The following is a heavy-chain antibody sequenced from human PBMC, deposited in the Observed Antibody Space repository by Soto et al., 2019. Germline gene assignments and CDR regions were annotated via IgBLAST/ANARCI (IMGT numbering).Heavy chain of an antibody. CDR3: ARDDYRDSAPILDF. V-gene: IGHV3-53*01. CDR2: ILSGGTT. CDR1: GFPFSNYH. Sequence: GGSLRLSCTGSGFPFSNYHMHGLRQAPGKGLEWVSCILSGGTTHHAYSVKGRFTISRDNSKNTLFLXIQGLRAEDTALHYRARDDYRDSAPILDFWGQGTLVTVPS. D-gene: IGHD4-17*01. J-gene: IGHJ4*02.